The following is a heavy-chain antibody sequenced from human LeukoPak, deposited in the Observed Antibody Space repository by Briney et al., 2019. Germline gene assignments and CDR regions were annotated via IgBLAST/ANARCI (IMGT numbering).Heavy chain of an antibody. J-gene: IGHJ3*02. CDR1: GFTFSSYA. V-gene: IGHV3-30*04. CDR2: ISYDGSNK. Sequence: PGRSLRLSCAASGFTFSSYAMHWVRQAPGKGLEWVAVISYDGSNKYYADSVKGRFTISRDNSKNTLYLQMNSLRAGDTAVYYCAREALSSGYYQKPEAFDIWGQGTMVTVSS. D-gene: IGHD3-22*01. CDR3: AREALSSGYYQKPEAFDI.